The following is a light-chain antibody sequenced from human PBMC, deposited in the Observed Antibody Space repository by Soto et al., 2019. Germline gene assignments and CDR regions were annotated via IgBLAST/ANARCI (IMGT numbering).Light chain of an antibody. CDR1: QSVSTY. Sequence: EIVLTQSPATLSLSPGEKATLSCRDIQSVSTYLAWYQQKPGLPPRLLIYDASNRATGIPARFSGSGSGTVFTLTISSLEPEDFAVYYCQQRSTWPLITFGQGTRLEIK. CDR3: QQRSTWPLIT. V-gene: IGKV3-11*01. J-gene: IGKJ5*01. CDR2: DAS.